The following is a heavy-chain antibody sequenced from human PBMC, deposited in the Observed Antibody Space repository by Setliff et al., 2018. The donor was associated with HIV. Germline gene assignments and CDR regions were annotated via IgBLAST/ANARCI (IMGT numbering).Heavy chain of an antibody. Sequence: SVKVSCKASGGTFSLYAINWVRQAPGQGLEWMGGIIPIFNTANYAQKFQGRATITADGSTSTAYMELSSLRFEDTATYYCARDQATGYEKVWFSWIDPWGQGTLVTVSS. CDR3: ARDQATGYEKVWFSWIDP. V-gene: IGHV1-69*13. CDR2: IIPIFNTA. D-gene: IGHD5-12*01. CDR1: GGTFSLYA. J-gene: IGHJ5*02.